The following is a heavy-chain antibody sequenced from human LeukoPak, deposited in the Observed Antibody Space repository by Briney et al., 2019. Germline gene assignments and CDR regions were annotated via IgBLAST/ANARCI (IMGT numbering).Heavy chain of an antibody. J-gene: IGHJ5*02. CDR3: AREGAAGTGGWFDP. V-gene: IGHV1-69*13. Sequence: SVKVSCKASGYSFTSYYMHWVRQAPGQGLEWMGGIIPIFGTANYAQKFQGRVTITADESTSTAYMELSSLRSEDTAVYYCAREGAAGTGGWFDPWGQGTLVTVSS. CDR2: IIPIFGTA. CDR1: GYSFTSYY. D-gene: IGHD6-13*01.